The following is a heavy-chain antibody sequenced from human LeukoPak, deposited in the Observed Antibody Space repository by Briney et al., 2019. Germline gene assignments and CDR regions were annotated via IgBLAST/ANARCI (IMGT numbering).Heavy chain of an antibody. V-gene: IGHV3-21*01. CDR2: ISSSISYI. CDR1: GFTFSSYS. J-gene: IGHJ4*02. Sequence: GGSMRLSCAASGFTFSSYSMNWVRQPPGKWLEWVSSISSSISYIYYADPVKGRFTISRDNAKNSLYLQMNSLRAEDTAVYYCAGQQLVESYFDYWGQGTLVTVTS. D-gene: IGHD6-13*01. CDR3: AGQQLVESYFDY.